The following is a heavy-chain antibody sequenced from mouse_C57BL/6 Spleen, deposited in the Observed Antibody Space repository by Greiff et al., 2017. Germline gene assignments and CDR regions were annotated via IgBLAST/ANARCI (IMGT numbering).Heavy chain of an antibody. D-gene: IGHD2-3*01. CDR2: IDPSDSYT. CDR1: GYTFPSYW. V-gene: IGHV1-69*01. Sequence: QVQLQQPGAELVMPGASVKLSCKASGYTFPSYWMHWVKQRPGQGLEWIGEIDPSDSYTNYNQKFKGKSTLTVDKSSSTAYMQLSSLTSEDSAVYYCARGYDGYYKFAYWGQGTLVTVSA. CDR3: ARGYDGYYKFAY. J-gene: IGHJ3*01.